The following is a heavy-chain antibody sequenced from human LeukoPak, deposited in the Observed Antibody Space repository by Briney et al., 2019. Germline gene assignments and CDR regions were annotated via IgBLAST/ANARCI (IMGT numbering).Heavy chain of an antibody. CDR1: GYSISSGYY. Sequence: KPSETLSLTCTVSGYSISSGYYWGWIRQSPGKGLEWIGNIYHSGTTYYNPSLNSRVSISADTSKNQFSLKLSSVTAADTALYYCASQSQIAAAGGLGNWFDPWGQGTLVTVSS. D-gene: IGHD6-13*01. CDR2: IYHSGTT. J-gene: IGHJ5*02. V-gene: IGHV4-38-2*02. CDR3: ASQSQIAAAGGLGNWFDP.